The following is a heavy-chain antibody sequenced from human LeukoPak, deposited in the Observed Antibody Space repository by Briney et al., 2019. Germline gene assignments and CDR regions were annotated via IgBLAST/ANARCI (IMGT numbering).Heavy chain of an antibody. J-gene: IGHJ3*02. D-gene: IGHD6-19*01. CDR1: GFTFSSYW. V-gene: IGHV3-7*03. CDR2: IKQEGSEK. Sequence: HPGGSLRLSCAASGFTFSSYWMSWVRQAPGKGLERVANIKQEGSEKYYVDSVKGRFTISRDNAKNSMYLQMNSLKTEDTAVYYCTTQIGYSSGWALRRDDAFDIWGQGTMVTVSS. CDR3: TTQIGYSSGWALRRDDAFDI.